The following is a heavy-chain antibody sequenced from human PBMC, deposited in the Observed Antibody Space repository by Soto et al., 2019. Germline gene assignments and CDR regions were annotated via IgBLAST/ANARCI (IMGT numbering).Heavy chain of an antibody. V-gene: IGHV4-38-2*01. CDR1: GYSISSGSS. CDR3: ARVNFRNNWHDPHFDY. D-gene: IGHD1-1*01. Sequence: SETLSLTCAVSGYSISSGSSWGWIRQPPGRGLEWIGTIYHSGSIYYNPSLKSRVAMSVDTSRNQFSLNLNSVTAADTAVYYCARVNFRNNWHDPHFDYWGLGSLVTVS. J-gene: IGHJ4*02. CDR2: IYHSGSI.